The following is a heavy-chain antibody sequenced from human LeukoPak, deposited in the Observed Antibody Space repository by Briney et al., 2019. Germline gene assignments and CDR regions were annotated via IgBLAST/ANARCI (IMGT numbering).Heavy chain of an antibody. V-gene: IGHV4-34*01. Sequence: PSETLSLTCAVYGGSFSGYYWSWIRQPPGKGLEWIGSIYYSGSTYYNPSLKSRVTISVDTSKNQFSLKLSSVTAADTAVYYCARQAWDGGNSELGAFDIWGQGTMVTVSS. CDR3: ARQAWDGGNSELGAFDI. D-gene: IGHD4-23*01. CDR1: GGSFSGYY. CDR2: IYYSGST. J-gene: IGHJ3*02.